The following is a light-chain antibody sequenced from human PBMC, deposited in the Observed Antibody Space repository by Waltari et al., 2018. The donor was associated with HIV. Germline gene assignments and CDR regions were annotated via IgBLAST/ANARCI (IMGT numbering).Light chain of an antibody. CDR2: GNN. J-gene: IGLJ3*02. V-gene: IGLV1-44*01. CDR3: AAWDDTPTGHVL. CDR1: TSNIGTNV. Sequence: QSVLAQPPSVSGTPGPRVTISCSGTTSNIGTNVVNWYQQVPGMAPKLLISGNNQRPSGVPDRFSGFKSGTSASLAINGLQSEDEADYYCAAWDDTPTGHVLFGGGTKVTVL.